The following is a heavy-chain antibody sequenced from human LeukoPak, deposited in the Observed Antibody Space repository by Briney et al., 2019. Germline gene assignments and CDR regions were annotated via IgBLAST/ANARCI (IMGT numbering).Heavy chain of an antibody. CDR1: GFTFSIYG. D-gene: IGHD6-25*01. Sequence: GGSLRLSCAAFGFTFSIYGMSWVRQAPGKGLEWVSGITGSTGSTYYADSVKGRFTISRDNSKNTLYLQMNSLRAEDTAVYHCALHSGGLKDWGQGTLVTVSS. CDR3: ALHSGGLKD. V-gene: IGHV3-23*01. CDR2: ITGSTGST. J-gene: IGHJ4*02.